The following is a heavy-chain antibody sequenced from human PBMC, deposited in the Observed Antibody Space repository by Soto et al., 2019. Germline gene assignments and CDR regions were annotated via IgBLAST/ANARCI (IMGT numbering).Heavy chain of an antibody. J-gene: IGHJ4*02. V-gene: IGHV1-69*06. Sequence: QVRLLQSGAEVKKPGSSVKVSCKVSGGAFNNYALNWVRHGPGQGLEWLGGIIPLHNTSNYSLKFLGRVTVTADISSTTVYMELNSLTSDDTATYYCARDRGGAATYYFDYWGQGTLVTVSS. D-gene: IGHD2-15*01. CDR3: ARDRGGAATYYFDY. CDR2: IIPLHNTS. CDR1: GGAFNNYA.